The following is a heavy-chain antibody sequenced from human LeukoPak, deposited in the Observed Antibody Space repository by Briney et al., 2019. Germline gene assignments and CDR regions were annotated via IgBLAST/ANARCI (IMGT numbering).Heavy chain of an antibody. V-gene: IGHV6-1*01. CDR1: GDSFSSYSAA. CDR3: ARSGGHDAFDI. Sequence: SQTLSLTCAISGDSFSSYSAAWSWIRQSPSRGLEWLGRTYYRSKWYNDYAVSVKSRITINPDTSKNQFSLQLTSVTPEDTAVYYCARSGGHDAFDIWGPGTMVTVSS. D-gene: IGHD4-23*01. CDR2: TYYRSKWYN. J-gene: IGHJ3*02.